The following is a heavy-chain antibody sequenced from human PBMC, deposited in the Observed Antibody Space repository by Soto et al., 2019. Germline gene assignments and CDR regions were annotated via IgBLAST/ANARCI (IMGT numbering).Heavy chain of an antibody. CDR3: AREHVRPRTGAMDV. CDR2: INPYRGAT. Sequence: ASVKVSCKASGYSFTDYYMHWVRQAPGQGLEWMGWINPYRGATNYAQKFQGRVTMTRDTSNSTAYMELSRLRSDDTAVYWCAREHVRPRTGAMDVWGQGTTVTVSS. J-gene: IGHJ6*02. V-gene: IGHV1-2*02. CDR1: GYSFTDYY. D-gene: IGHD1-1*01.